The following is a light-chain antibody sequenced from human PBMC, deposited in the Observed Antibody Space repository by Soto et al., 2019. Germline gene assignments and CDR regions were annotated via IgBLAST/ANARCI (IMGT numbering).Light chain of an antibody. CDR3: QQYGSSQLT. CDR1: QSVSRN. Sequence: EVVLTQSPATLSVSPGDRATLSCRASQSVSRNLAWYQQKPGQAPRLLIYGASTRATGVPARFSGSGSATEFTLSISSLQSEDVAVYYCQQYGSSQLTFGGGTKVEIK. V-gene: IGKV3-15*01. CDR2: GAS. J-gene: IGKJ4*01.